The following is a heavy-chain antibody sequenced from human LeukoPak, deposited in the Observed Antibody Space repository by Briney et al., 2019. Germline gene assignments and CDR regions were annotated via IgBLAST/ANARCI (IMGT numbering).Heavy chain of an antibody. V-gene: IGHV4-31*03. CDR2: IYYSGST. Sequence: SQTLSLTCTVSGGSISSGAYYWSWIRQHPGKGLEWIGYIYYSGSTYYNPSLKSRVTISVDTSNHQLSLRLSSVTAADTAVYYCARVSIQLERPARFDPWGQGTLVTVSS. D-gene: IGHD1-1*01. CDR3: ARVSIQLERPARFDP. CDR1: GGSISSGAYY. J-gene: IGHJ5*02.